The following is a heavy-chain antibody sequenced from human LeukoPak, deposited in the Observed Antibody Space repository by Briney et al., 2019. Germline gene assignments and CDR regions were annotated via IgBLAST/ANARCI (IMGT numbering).Heavy chain of an antibody. CDR2: INHSGST. Sequence: PSETLSLTCAVYGGSFSGYYWSWIRQPPGKGLEWIGEINHSGSTNYNPSLKSRVTISVDTSKNQFSLKLSSVTAADTAVYYCARQPQQLVPIDYWGQGTLVTVSS. V-gene: IGHV4-34*01. CDR3: ARQPQQLVPIDY. CDR1: GGSFSGYY. J-gene: IGHJ4*02. D-gene: IGHD6-13*01.